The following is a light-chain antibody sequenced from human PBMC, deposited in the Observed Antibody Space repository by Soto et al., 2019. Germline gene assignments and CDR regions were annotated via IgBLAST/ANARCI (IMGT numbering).Light chain of an antibody. J-gene: IGLJ2*01. CDR2: GVS. V-gene: IGLV2-14*01. CDR1: SSDVGGYNY. CDR3: ATGDTSLSGVV. Sequence: QSALTQPASVSGSPGQSITISCTGTSSDVGGYNYVSWYQQHPGKAPKLMIYGVSNRPSGVSNRFSGSKSGNTASLTISGLRSDDEADYYCATGDTSLSGVVFGGGTKLTVL.